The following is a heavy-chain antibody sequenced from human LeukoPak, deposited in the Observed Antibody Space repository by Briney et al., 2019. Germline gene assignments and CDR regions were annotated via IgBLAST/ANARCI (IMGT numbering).Heavy chain of an antibody. Sequence: GGSLRLSCVGSGFTFSTSWMHWVRQAPGKGLEWVAVISYDGSNKYYADSVKGRFTISRDNSKNTLYLQMNSLRAEDTAVYYCAREGGGYGSGSYFGYWGQGTLVTVSS. J-gene: IGHJ4*02. D-gene: IGHD3-10*01. CDR1: GFTFSTSW. CDR2: ISYDGSNK. V-gene: IGHV3-30*03. CDR3: AREGGGYGSGSYFGY.